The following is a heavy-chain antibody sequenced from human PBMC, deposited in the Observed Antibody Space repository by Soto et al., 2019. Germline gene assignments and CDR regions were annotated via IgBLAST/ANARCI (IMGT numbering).Heavy chain of an antibody. D-gene: IGHD2-21*01. CDR1: ESTLSNVW. Sequence: GGSLRLSCAPSESTLSNVWMSWVRQPPGKGLEWVGRVKREIDGATTDYAAPVKGRFRISRDDSKNTVYLQMNSLRTEDTAVYYCTTDPIRDYWGLGTLVTVPQ. J-gene: IGHJ4*02. V-gene: IGHV3-15*01. CDR2: VKREIDGATT. CDR3: TTDPIRDY.